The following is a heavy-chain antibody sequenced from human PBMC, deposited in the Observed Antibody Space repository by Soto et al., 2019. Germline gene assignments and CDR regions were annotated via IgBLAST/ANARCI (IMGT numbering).Heavy chain of an antibody. V-gene: IGHV1-18*01. D-gene: IGHD2-2*02. Sequence: ASVTVSCTASGYTFTSYGIGWVRQAPGQGLEWMGWISAYNGNTNYAQKLQGRVTMTTDTSTSTAYMELRSLRSDDTAVYYCARSGVLYTENGFDPWGQGTLVTVSS. CDR1: GYTFTSYG. CDR3: ARSGVLYTENGFDP. CDR2: ISAYNGNT. J-gene: IGHJ5*02.